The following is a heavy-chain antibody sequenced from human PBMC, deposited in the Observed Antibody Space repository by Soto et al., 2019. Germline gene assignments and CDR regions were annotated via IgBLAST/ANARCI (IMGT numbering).Heavy chain of an antibody. D-gene: IGHD6-19*01. CDR3: AKDHRGGQWLGNYYYCMDV. V-gene: IGHV3-30*18. CDR1: GFTFSSYG. J-gene: IGHJ6*02. Sequence: GGSLRLSCAASGFTFSSYGMHWVRQAPGKGLEWVAVISYDGSNKYYADSVKGRFTISRDNSKNTLYLQMNSLRAEDTAVYYCAKDHRGGQWLGNYYYCMDVWGQGPTVTVSS. CDR2: ISYDGSNK.